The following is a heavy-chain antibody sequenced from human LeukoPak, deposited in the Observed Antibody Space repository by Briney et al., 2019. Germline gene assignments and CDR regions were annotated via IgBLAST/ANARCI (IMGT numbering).Heavy chain of an antibody. V-gene: IGHV4-61*02. CDR2: IYTSGST. Sequence: PSETLSLACTVSGGSIGSGSYYWSWIRQPAGKGLEWIGRIYTSGSTNYNPSLKSRVTISVDTSKNQFSLKLSSVTAADTAVYYCAARGPYSGSSYWGQGTLVTVSS. CDR3: AARGPYSGSSY. CDR1: GGSIGSGSYY. J-gene: IGHJ4*02. D-gene: IGHD1-26*01.